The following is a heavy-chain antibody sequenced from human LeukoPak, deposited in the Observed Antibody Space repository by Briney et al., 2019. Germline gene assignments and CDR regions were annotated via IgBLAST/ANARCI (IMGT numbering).Heavy chain of an antibody. J-gene: IGHJ3*02. CDR3: ARNLVRETPYFDWLLSKTPRYIIADAFDI. CDR2: ISAYNGNT. D-gene: IGHD3-9*01. Sequence: ASVKVSCKASGYTFTSYGISWVRQAPGQGLEWMGWISAYNGNTNYVQKLQGRVTMTTDTSTSTAYMELRSLRSADTAVYYCARNLVRETPYFDWLLSKTPRYIIADAFDIWGQGTMVTVSS. CDR1: GYTFTSYG. V-gene: IGHV1-18*01.